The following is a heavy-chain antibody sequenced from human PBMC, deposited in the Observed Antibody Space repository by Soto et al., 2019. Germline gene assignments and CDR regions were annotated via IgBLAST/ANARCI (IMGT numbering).Heavy chain of an antibody. CDR2: IHHSGST. D-gene: IGHD3-10*01. V-gene: IGHV4-31*03. CDR3: ATRFPGRSYLGVFDY. J-gene: IGHJ4*02. CDR1: GASVSSDVYY. Sequence: QVQLQESGPGLVKPSQTLSLTCTVSGASVSSDVYYWTWIRQHPGKGLEWIGYIHHSGSTDCSPSLRGRITMSVDASENQFSLRLSSVTAADTAVYYCATRFPGRSYLGVFDYWGQGAPVSVSS.